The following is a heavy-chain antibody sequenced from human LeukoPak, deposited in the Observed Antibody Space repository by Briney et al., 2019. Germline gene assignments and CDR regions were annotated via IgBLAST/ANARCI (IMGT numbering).Heavy chain of an antibody. CDR2: VYGGGNT. CDR3: AKDIGNGDGDY. J-gene: IGHJ4*02. Sequence: GGSLRLSCAASGFTVANDRMSWVRQAPGKGLEWVSTVYGGGNTAYADSVKGRFTISRDNSKNTLYLQMNSLRAEDTAVYYCAKDIGNGDGDYWGQGTLVTVSS. V-gene: IGHV3-53*01. CDR1: GFTVANDR. D-gene: IGHD1-1*01.